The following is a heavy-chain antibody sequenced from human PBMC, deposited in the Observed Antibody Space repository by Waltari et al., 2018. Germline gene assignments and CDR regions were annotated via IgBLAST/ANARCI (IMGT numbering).Heavy chain of an antibody. V-gene: IGHV3-48*01. J-gene: IGHJ5*01. Sequence: EVQLVESGGGLVQPGGSHRLSCAASGFTFTNYGMNWVRQAPGKGLEWVSYISSTGSTIYYRDSVKGRFTISRDDAKNSLYLQMNSLRAEDTALYYCARRFDSWGQGTLVTVSS. CDR2: ISSTGSTI. CDR3: ARRFDS. CDR1: GFTFTNYG.